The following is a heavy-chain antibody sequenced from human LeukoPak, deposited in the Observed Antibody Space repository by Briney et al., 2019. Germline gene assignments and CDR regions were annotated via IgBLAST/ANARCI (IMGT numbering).Heavy chain of an antibody. J-gene: IGHJ4*02. V-gene: IGHV3-30*18. Sequence: GRSLRLSCAASGFTFSSYGMHWVRQAPGKGLEWVAVISYDGSNKYYADSVKGRFTISRDNSKNTLFLQMNSLRAEDTAVYYCEKADSSGWSFDYWGQGTLVTVSS. CDR2: ISYDGSNK. CDR3: EKADSSGWSFDY. D-gene: IGHD6-19*01. CDR1: GFTFSSYG.